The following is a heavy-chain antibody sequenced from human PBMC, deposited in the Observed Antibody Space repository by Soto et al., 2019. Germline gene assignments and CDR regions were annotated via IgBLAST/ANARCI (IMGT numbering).Heavy chain of an antibody. CDR3: ARALPTPFRYSSSTLGFDY. CDR1: GFTFDNYA. D-gene: IGHD6-19*01. V-gene: IGHV3-23*01. CDR2: MRGTGGAT. Sequence: EVRLLESGGGLVQPGGSLRVSCAVSGFTFDNYAMSWVRQAPGKGLEWVSTMRGTGGATYYADSVKGRFTISRHTSKNTLYLQMNSLRVEDTAVYDCARALPTPFRYSSSTLGFDYWGQGTLVTVSS. J-gene: IGHJ4*02.